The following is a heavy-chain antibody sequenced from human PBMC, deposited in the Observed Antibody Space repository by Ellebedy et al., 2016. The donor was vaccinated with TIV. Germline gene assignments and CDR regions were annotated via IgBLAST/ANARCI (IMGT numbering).Heavy chain of an antibody. CDR3: SRNWGFSGIYPYALDV. Sequence: MPSETLSLTCTVSGDSINYINWWSWVRQPPGQGLEWIGEIYHSGSTNYNLSLKSRVTISVDKSKNQFSLRLSSVTAADTAVYYCSRNWGFSGIYPYALDVWGQGTTVTVSS. CDR2: IYHSGST. D-gene: IGHD3-10*01. V-gene: IGHV4-4*02. J-gene: IGHJ6*02. CDR1: GDSINYINW.